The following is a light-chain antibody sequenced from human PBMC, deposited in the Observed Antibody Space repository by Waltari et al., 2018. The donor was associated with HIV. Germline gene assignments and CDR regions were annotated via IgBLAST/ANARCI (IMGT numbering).Light chain of an antibody. CDR1: QCIRKW. Sequence: DIQMTQSPSSVSASLGDRVTITCRASQCIRKWFAWYQQKPGRVPTLLIYAASSLHSGVPPRFSGSGSGTEFNLTINSLQSEDSAIYYCQQTKTFPLDFGRGTKVEIE. V-gene: IGKV1-12*01. CDR3: QQTKTFPLD. CDR2: AAS. J-gene: IGKJ2*01.